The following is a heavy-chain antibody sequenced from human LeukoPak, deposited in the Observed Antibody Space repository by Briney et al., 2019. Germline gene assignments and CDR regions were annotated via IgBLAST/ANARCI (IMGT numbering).Heavy chain of an antibody. CDR2: IYSDGSRT. V-gene: IGHV3-74*03. Sequence: GGSLRLSCAGSGSTLSNYWMHWVRQGPGKGLAWVSRIYSDGSRTTYADSVKGRFTISGDNAKNTLYLQMNSLRADDAAVYYCTRSGRGGAFDIWAQGQWSPSLQ. CDR3: TRSGRGGAFDI. CDR1: GSTLSNYW. J-gene: IGHJ3*02. D-gene: IGHD2-15*01.